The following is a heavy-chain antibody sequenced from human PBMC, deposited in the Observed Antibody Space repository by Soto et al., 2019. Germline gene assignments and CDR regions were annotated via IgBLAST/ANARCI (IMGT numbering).Heavy chain of an antibody. D-gene: IGHD3-3*01. Sequence: SETLSLTCAVYGGSFSGYYWSWIRQPPGKGLEWIGEINHSGSTNYNPSLKSRVTISVDTSKNQFSLKLSSVTAADTAVYYCARGVGYDFWSGYLGYYYYGMDVWGQGTTVTVSS. CDR1: GGSFSGYY. J-gene: IGHJ6*02. CDR2: INHSGST. V-gene: IGHV4-34*01. CDR3: ARGVGYDFWSGYLGYYYYGMDV.